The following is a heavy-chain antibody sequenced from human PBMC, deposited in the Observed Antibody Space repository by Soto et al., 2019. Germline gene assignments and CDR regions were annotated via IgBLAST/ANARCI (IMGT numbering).Heavy chain of an antibody. CDR3: ARRRSRPGLTDY. J-gene: IGHJ4*02. CDR2: IYYSRST. V-gene: IGHV4-39*01. Sequence: SETLSLTCTGSGGSISSSSYYWGWIRQPPGKGREWIGSIYYSRSTYYNPSLKSRVTISVDTSKNQFSLKLSSVTAADTAVYYCARRRSRPGLTDYWGQGTLVTVSS. CDR1: GGSISSSSYY. D-gene: IGHD4-17*01.